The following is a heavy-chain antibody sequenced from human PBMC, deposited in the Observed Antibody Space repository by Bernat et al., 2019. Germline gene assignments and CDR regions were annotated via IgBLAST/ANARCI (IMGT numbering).Heavy chain of an antibody. D-gene: IGHD3-10*01. CDR1: GFTFSTYT. Sequence: EVQLVESGGDLVQPGGSLRLSCAASGFTFSTYTMSWVRQAPGKGLEWVSEITGSGVTTYYADSVKGRFTISRDNSQNTLYLQMNSLRAEDTAIYYWAKRQDGSGETYFDYWGQGSLVTVS. CDR2: ITGSGVTT. V-gene: IGHV3-23*04. J-gene: IGHJ4*02. CDR3: AKRQDGSGETYFDY.